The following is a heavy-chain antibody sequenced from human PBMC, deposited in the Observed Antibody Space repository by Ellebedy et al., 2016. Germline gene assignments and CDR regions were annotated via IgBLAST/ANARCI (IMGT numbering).Heavy chain of an antibody. CDR1: GYSISTGHY. Sequence: SETLSLTCTVSGYSISTGHYWGWIRQPPGKGLEWIGSIHYSGNTYYDPSLKSRVSISVDTSKNQFSLKLSSVTPADTVFYYCARAYYDRSGAPSNWGQGTLVTVSS. V-gene: IGHV4-38-2*02. J-gene: IGHJ4*02. CDR3: ARAYYDRSGAPSN. D-gene: IGHD3-22*01. CDR2: IHYSGNT.